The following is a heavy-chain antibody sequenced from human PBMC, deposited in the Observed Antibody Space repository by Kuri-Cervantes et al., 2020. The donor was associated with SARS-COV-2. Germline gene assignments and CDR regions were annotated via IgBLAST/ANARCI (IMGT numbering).Heavy chain of an antibody. J-gene: IGHJ5*02. CDR3: ATGYSSRGGFDP. CDR2: IYTSGST. V-gene: IGHV4-4*07. D-gene: IGHD6-13*01. CDR1: GGSISSYY. Sequence: SETLSLTCTVSGGSISSYYWSWIRQPAGKGLEWIGRIYTSGSTNYNPSLKSRVTISEDTSKNQFSLKLSSVTAADTAVYYCATGYSSRGGFDPWGQGTLVTVSS.